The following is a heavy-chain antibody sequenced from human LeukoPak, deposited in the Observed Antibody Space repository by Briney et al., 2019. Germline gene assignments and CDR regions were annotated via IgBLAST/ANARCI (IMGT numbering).Heavy chain of an antibody. J-gene: IGHJ4*02. CDR1: GGSISSSSYY. Sequence: SETLSLTCTVSGGSISSSSYYWGWIRQPPGKGLEWIGSIYYSGSTYYNPSLKSRVTISVDTSKNQFSLKLSSVTAADTAVYYCARVGGFSAPDYFDYWGQGTLVTVSS. CDR3: ARVGGFSAPDYFDY. D-gene: IGHD4-23*01. V-gene: IGHV4-39*07. CDR2: IYYSGST.